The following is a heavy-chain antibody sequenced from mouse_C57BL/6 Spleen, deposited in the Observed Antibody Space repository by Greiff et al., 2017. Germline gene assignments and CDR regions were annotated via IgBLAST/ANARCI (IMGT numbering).Heavy chain of an antibody. D-gene: IGHD2-4*01. J-gene: IGHJ4*01. CDR1: GYTFTSYW. CDR3: ARWYDYDGAYYAMDY. V-gene: IGHV1-72*01. Sequence: QVQLKQPGAELVKPGASVKLSCKASGYTFTSYWMHWVKPRPGRGLEWIGRIDPNSGGTKYNEKFKSKATLTVDKPSSTAYRQLSSLTSEDSAVDYCARWYDYDGAYYAMDYWGQGTSVTVSS. CDR2: IDPNSGGT.